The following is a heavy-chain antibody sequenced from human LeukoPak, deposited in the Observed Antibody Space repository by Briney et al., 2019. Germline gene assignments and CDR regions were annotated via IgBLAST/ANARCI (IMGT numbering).Heavy chain of an antibody. D-gene: IGHD3-10*01. CDR3: ARSPISGYWYFDL. CDR1: GFTFSSYW. V-gene: IGHV3-7*01. CDR2: IKQDGSEK. J-gene: IGHJ2*01. Sequence: PGGSLRLSCAASGFTFSSYWMCWVRQAPGKGLEWVANIKQDGSEKYYVDSVKGRFTISRDNAKNSLYLQMNSLRAGDTAVYYCARSPISGYWYFDLWGRGTLVTVSS.